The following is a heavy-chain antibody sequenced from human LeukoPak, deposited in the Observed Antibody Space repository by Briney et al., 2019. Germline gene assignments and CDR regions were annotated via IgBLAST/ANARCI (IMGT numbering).Heavy chain of an antibody. J-gene: IGHJ4*02. CDR3: TTDGYSSGRYLAFDY. Sequence: GGSLTLSCAAAGFTFSNAWISWVRQAPGRGLEWVGRIKSKTDGGTTDYAAPVKGRFTISRDDSKSTLYLQMNSLKTEDTAVYYCTTDGYSSGRYLAFDYWGQGTLVTVSS. D-gene: IGHD6-19*01. CDR2: IKSKTDGGTT. CDR1: GFTFSNAW. V-gene: IGHV3-15*01.